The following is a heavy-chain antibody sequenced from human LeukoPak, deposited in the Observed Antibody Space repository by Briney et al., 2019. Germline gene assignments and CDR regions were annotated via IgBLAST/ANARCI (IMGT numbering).Heavy chain of an antibody. V-gene: IGHV1-2*06. D-gene: IGHD1-26*01. CDR3: ARDLSSTPNWELDY. Sequence: GAAVKVSCKASGYTFTQSFIHWVRQAPGQGLEWMGRIRSDSGNTEYAQRFQGRVTMTRDTSITTVYMELHSLTFDDAAVYYCARDLSSTPNWELDYWGQGALVTVSS. J-gene: IGHJ4*02. CDR2: IRSDSGNT. CDR1: GYTFTQSF.